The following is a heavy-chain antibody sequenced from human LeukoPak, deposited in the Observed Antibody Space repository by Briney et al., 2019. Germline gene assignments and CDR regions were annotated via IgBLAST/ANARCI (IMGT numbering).Heavy chain of an antibody. V-gene: IGHV3-23*01. CDR1: GFTFSSYH. Sequence: GGSLRLSCAASGFTFSSYHMTWVRQTPGTRLEWVSAISGSGSNTYYADSVKGRFTISRDNSKNTLYLQMNSLRAEDTAVYYCAKIRRGYDILTGPPFDYWGQGTLVTVSS. CDR2: ISGSGSNT. D-gene: IGHD3-9*01. J-gene: IGHJ4*02. CDR3: AKIRRGYDILTGPPFDY.